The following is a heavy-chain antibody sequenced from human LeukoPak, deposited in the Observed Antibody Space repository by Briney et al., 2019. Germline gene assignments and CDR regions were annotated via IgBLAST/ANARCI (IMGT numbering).Heavy chain of an antibody. CDR2: ISGSGSDT. CDR1: GFTFTSYA. CDR3: AVGRLRLGDQYYFDY. D-gene: IGHD3-16*01. Sequence: GGSLRLSCAASGFTFTSYAMSWVRQAPGKGREWVSAISGSGSDTYYADSVKGRFTISRDNSKNTLYLQMNSLRAEDTAVYYCAVGRLRLGDQYYFDYWGQGTLVTVSS. V-gene: IGHV3-23*01. J-gene: IGHJ4*02.